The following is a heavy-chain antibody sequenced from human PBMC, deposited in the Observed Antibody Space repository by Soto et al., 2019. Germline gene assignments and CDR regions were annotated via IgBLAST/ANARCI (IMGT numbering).Heavy chain of an antibody. CDR1: GFTFSSYA. CDR3: ARDQLYYNDISGRPLNAFDV. Sequence: GGSLRLSCEASGFTFSSYAMSWVRQAPGKGLEWVSAINGSAENTYYAPSVMGRFTISRDNSKNTLYMQMNSLRAEDTAVYYCARDQLYYNDISGRPLNAFDVWGQGTMVTVS. V-gene: IGHV3-23*01. J-gene: IGHJ3*01. CDR2: INGSAENT. D-gene: IGHD3-22*01.